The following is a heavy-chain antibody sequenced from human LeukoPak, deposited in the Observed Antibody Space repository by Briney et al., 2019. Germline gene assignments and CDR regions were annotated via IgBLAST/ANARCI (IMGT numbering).Heavy chain of an antibody. CDR1: GFTFSSYA. J-gene: IGHJ4*02. D-gene: IGHD6-19*01. CDR3: AKDSGQWLATANDY. CDR2: ISGSGGST. Sequence: GGSLRLSCAASGFTFSSYAMSWVRQAPGKGLEWVSAISGSGGSTYYADSVKGRFTISRDNSKNTLYLQMNSLRAEDTAVYYCAKDSGQWLATANDYWGQGTLVTVSS. V-gene: IGHV3-23*01.